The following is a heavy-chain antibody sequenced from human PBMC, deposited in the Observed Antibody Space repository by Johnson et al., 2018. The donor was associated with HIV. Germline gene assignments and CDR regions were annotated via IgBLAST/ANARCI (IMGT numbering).Heavy chain of an antibody. J-gene: IGHJ3*02. D-gene: IGHD3-10*01. V-gene: IGHV3-33*03. Sequence: QVQLVESGGGVVQPGRSLRLSCAASGFTFDTYGMHWVRQAPGKGLEWVAVIWYDGSNKYYADSVKGRFTISRDNAKNSLYLQMNNLRVEDTALYYCRSSENYYFERDIWGQGTMVTVSS. CDR1: GFTFDTYG. CDR2: IWYDGSNK. CDR3: RSSENYYFERDI.